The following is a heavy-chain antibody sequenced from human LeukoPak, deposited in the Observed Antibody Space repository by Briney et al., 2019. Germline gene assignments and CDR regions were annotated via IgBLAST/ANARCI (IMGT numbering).Heavy chain of an antibody. D-gene: IGHD4-17*01. CDR2: IYYSGST. J-gene: IGHJ3*02. V-gene: IGHV4-31*03. Sequence: SETLSLTCTVSGGSISSGGYYWSWIRQHPGKGLEWIGYIYYSGSTYYNPSLKSRVTISVDTSKNQFSLKLSSVTAADTAVYYCAREPRDDYGDYPPDAFDIWGQGTMVTVSS. CDR1: GGSISSGGYY. CDR3: AREPRDDYGDYPPDAFDI.